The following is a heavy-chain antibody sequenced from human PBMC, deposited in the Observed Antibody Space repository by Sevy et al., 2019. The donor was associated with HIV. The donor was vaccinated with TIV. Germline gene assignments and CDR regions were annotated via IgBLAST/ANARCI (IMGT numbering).Heavy chain of an antibody. V-gene: IGHV3-21*01. J-gene: IGHJ4*02. CDR1: GFTFSSYS. CDR3: AIDQWLVLGYWFDY. CDR2: ISSSSSYI. Sequence: GGSLRLSCAASGFTFSSYSMNWVRQAPGKGLEWVSSISSSSSYIYYADSVKGRFTISRDNAKNSLYLQMNSLRAEDTAVYYCAIDQWLVLGYWFDYWGQGTLVTVSS. D-gene: IGHD6-19*01.